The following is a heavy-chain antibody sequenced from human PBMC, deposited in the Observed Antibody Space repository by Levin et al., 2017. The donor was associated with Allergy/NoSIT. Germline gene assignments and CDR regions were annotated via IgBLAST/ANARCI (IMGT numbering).Heavy chain of an antibody. CDR3: ARDSGSSWTNAFDI. V-gene: IGHV6-1*01. J-gene: IGHJ3*02. D-gene: IGHD6-13*01. CDR1: GDSVSSNSAA. Sequence: SQTLSLTCAISGDSVSSNSAAWNWIRQSPSRGLEWLGRTYYRSKWYNDYGVSVKSRITINPDTSENQFSLQLNSVTPEDTAMYYCARDSGSSWTNAFDIWGQGTMVTVSS. CDR2: TYYRSKWYN.